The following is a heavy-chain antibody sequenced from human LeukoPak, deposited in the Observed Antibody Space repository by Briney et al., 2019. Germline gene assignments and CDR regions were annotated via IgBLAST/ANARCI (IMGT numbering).Heavy chain of an antibody. CDR1: GYTFTSYA. V-gene: IGHV7-4-1*02. CDR2: INTNTGNP. Sequence: GALVKISCKASGYTFTSYAMNWERQAPGQGLEWMGWINTNTGNPTYAQGFTGRFVFSLDTSVSTAYLQISSLKAEDTAVYYCARNGITMVRGVRNWFDPWGQGTLVTVSS. J-gene: IGHJ5*02. D-gene: IGHD3-10*01. CDR3: ARNGITMVRGVRNWFDP.